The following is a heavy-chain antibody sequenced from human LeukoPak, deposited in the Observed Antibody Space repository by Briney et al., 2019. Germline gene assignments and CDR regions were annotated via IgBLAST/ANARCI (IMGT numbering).Heavy chain of an antibody. Sequence: GGSLRLSCAASGFTFSSYWMSWVRQAPGKGLEWVSNIKQDGSEKYYVDSVKGRFTISRDNAKNSLYLQMNSLRVEDTAVYYCTTSLPHVVLLTGSEGGNWGRGTLVTVSS. J-gene: IGHJ4*02. V-gene: IGHV3-7*01. CDR1: GFTFSSYW. CDR3: TTSLPHVVLLTGSEGGN. D-gene: IGHD2-21*02. CDR2: IKQDGSEK.